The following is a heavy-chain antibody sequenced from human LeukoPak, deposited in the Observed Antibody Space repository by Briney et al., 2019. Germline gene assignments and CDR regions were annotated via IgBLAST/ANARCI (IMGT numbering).Heavy chain of an antibody. D-gene: IGHD6-13*01. J-gene: IGHJ4*01. CDR2: IRYSGGST. V-gene: IGHV3-23*01. Sequence: GGSLRLSCAASGFTFSSYPMSGVRQAPGKGLEWVSAIRYSGGSTYYADSEKGRFTISRYNSKNTLYLQINSLRADDTAVYYCAKVGNSSPAFYYWGHGTLVTAAS. CDR3: AKVGNSSPAFYY. CDR1: GFTFSSYP.